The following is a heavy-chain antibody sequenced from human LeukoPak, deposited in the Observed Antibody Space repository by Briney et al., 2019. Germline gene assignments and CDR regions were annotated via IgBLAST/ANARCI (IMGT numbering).Heavy chain of an antibody. V-gene: IGHV4-4*07. CDR2: IYTSGST. J-gene: IGHJ5*02. D-gene: IGHD6-6*01. CDR1: GGSISSYY. Sequence: SEALSLTCTVSGGSISSYYWSWIRQPAGKGLEWIGRIYTSGSTNYNPSLKSRVTMSVDTSKNQFSLKLSSVTAADTAVYYCARLYSSSSWTFNWFDPWGQGTLVTVSS. CDR3: ARLYSSSSWTFNWFDP.